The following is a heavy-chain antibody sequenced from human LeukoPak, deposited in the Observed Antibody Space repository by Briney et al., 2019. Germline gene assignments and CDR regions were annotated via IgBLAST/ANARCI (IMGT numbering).Heavy chain of an antibody. CDR1: GFTLTSYE. CDR2: ISRTGNSI. J-gene: IGHJ4*02. CDR3: ARGPYSSNWYVDY. D-gene: IGHD6-13*01. V-gene: IGHV3-48*03. Sequence: GGSLRLSCAASGFTLTSYEMNWVRLAPGKGLERISYISRTGNSIYYADSVKGRFTVSRDSAKNSLYLQMNSLRAEDTAVYYCARGPYSSNWYVDYWGQGTLVTVAS.